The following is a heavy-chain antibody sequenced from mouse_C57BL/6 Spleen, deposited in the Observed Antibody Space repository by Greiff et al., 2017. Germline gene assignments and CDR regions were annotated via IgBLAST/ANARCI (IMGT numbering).Heavy chain of an antibody. V-gene: IGHV1-72*01. CDR2: IDPNSGGT. Sequence: VQLQQPGAELVKPGASVKLSCKASGYTFTSYWMHWVKQRPGRGLEWIGRIDPNSGGTKYNEKFKSKATLTVDKPSSPAYMQLSSLTSEDSAVYYCARGGIYYDYEADAMDYWGQGTSVTVSS. CDR1: GYTFTSYW. J-gene: IGHJ4*01. CDR3: ARGGIYYDYEADAMDY. D-gene: IGHD2-4*01.